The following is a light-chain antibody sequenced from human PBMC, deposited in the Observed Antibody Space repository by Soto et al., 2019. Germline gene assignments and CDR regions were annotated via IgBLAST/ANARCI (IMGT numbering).Light chain of an antibody. CDR2: DVS. Sequence: QSVLTQPASVSGSPGQSITISCTGTSSDVGGYNYVSWYQQHPGKAPKLMIYDVSNRPSGVSNRFSGSKSGNTASLTISGPQAEDEVDYYCSSYTSSSPPVVFGGGTQLTVL. J-gene: IGLJ2*01. CDR3: SSYTSSSPPVV. V-gene: IGLV2-14*01. CDR1: SSDVGGYNY.